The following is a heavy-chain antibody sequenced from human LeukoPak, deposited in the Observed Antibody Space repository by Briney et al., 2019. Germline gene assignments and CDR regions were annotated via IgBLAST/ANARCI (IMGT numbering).Heavy chain of an antibody. V-gene: IGHV3-7*01. CDR3: ARDWSFDSDDYYLYGFDI. J-gene: IGHJ3*02. D-gene: IGHD3-22*01. CDR2: IRQDGSER. CDR1: GFSFNSYW. Sequence: GGSLRLSCAASGFSFNSYWMSWVRQAPGTGREWVANIRQDGSERYYADSLKGRFTISRDNAKNSLYLQMNSLRAEDTAMYYCARDWSFDSDDYYLYGFDIWGQGTRVTVSS.